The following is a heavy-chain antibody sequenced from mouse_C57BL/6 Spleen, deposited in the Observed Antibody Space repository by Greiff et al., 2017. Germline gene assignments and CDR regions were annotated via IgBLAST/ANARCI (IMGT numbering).Heavy chain of an antibody. J-gene: IGHJ4*01. V-gene: IGHV1-52*01. CDR3: ARREGYDGDAMDY. D-gene: IGHD2-2*01. Sequence: QVHVKQPGAELVRPGSSVKLSCKASGYTFTSYWMHWVKQRPIQGLEWIGNIDPSDSETHYNQKFKDKATLTVDKSSSTAYMQLSSLTSEDSAVYYCARREGYDGDAMDYWGQGTSVTVSS. CDR2: IDPSDSET. CDR1: GYTFTSYW.